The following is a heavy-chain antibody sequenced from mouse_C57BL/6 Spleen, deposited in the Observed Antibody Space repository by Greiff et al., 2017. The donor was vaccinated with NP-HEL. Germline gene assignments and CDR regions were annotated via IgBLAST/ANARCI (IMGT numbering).Heavy chain of an antibody. V-gene: IGHV7-3*01. CDR2: IRNKANGYTT. D-gene: IGHD1-1*01. J-gene: IGHJ3*01. CDR1: GFTFTDYY. Sequence: DVMLVESGGGLVQPGGSLSLSCAASGFTFTDYYLSWVRQPPGKALEWLGFIRNKANGYTTEYSASVKGRFTISRDNSQSILYLQMNALRAEDSATYYCASHYYYGSSYGFAYWGQGTLVTVSA. CDR3: ASHYYYGSSYGFAY.